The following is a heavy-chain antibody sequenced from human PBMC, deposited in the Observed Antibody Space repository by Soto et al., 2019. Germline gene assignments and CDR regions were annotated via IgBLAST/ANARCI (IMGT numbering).Heavy chain of an antibody. Sequence: SVKVSCKASGGTFSSYSISWVRQAPGQGLEWMGGIIPIFGTANYAQKFQGRVTITADESTSTAYMELSSLRSEDMAVYYCAIEYSSSPPYYPIGYWGQGTLVTVSS. J-gene: IGHJ4*02. D-gene: IGHD6-6*01. CDR3: AIEYSSSPPYYPIGY. CDR1: GGTFSSYS. CDR2: IIPIFGTA. V-gene: IGHV1-69*13.